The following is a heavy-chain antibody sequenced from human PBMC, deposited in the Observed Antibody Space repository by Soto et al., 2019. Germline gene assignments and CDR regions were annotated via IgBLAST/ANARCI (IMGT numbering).Heavy chain of an antibody. V-gene: IGHV3-53*04. CDR1: GFTVSSNS. CDR2: IFTGGST. J-gene: IGHJ3*02. Sequence: EVQLVESGGGLVQPGGSLRLSCAASGFTVSSNSMSWVRQAPGKGLEWVSVIFTGGSTYYADSVKGRFTISRHSSMNTVYLQMESLRAEDTAVYYCARDRQSSGWLDAFDIWGQGTMVTVSS. CDR3: ARDRQSSGWLDAFDI. D-gene: IGHD6-19*01.